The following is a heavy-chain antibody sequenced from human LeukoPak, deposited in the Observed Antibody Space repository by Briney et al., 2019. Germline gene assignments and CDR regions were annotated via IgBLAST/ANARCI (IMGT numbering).Heavy chain of an antibody. CDR2: IYSGGST. CDR3: AKDQTYYDFWSGFDY. D-gene: IGHD3-3*01. V-gene: IGHV3-53*01. Sequence: PGGSLRLSCAASGFTVSSNYMSWVRQAPGKGLEWVSVIYSGGSTYYADSVKGRFTISRDNSKNTLYLQMNSLRAEDTAVYYCAKDQTYYDFWSGFDYWGQGTPVTVSS. J-gene: IGHJ4*02. CDR1: GFTVSSNY.